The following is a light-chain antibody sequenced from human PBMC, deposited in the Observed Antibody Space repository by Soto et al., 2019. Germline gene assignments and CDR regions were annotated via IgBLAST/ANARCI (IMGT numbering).Light chain of an antibody. V-gene: IGLV3-21*02. J-gene: IGLJ1*01. CDR3: QVWDTISDHYV. CDR2: VDS. Sequence: SYELTQPPSVSVAPGQTARITCGGNNIESKSVHWYQQRPGQAPVLVIYVDSDRPSGIPDRSSASTAGNTAALTISRVEAGDEADYYCQVWDTISDHYVFGSGTKLTVL. CDR1: NIESKS.